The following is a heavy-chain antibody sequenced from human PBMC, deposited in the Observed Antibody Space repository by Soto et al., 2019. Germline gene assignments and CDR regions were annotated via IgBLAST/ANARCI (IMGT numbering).Heavy chain of an antibody. CDR2: IYHSGST. CDR1: GGSINTATHS. CDR3: ARGGGVTTTGDDY. Sequence: QLQLQESGSGLVKPSQTLSLTCAVSGGSINTATHSWSWIRQPPGKGLEWIGYIYHSGSTYYNPSAKSRVTISIDRCNTPFARRLSSVTSADTAVYYCARGGGVTTTGDDYWGQGILVTVSS. V-gene: IGHV4-30-2*01. D-gene: IGHD4-4*01. J-gene: IGHJ4*02.